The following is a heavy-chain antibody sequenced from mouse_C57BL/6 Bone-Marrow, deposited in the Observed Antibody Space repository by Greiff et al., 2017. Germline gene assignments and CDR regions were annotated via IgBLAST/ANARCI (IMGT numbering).Heavy chain of an antibody. Sequence: EVMLVESGGGLVKPGGSLKLSCAASGFTFSDYGMHWVRQAPEKGLEWVAYISSGSSTIYYADTVKGRFPISRDNAKNTLFLQMTSLRSEDTAMYYCARPDDYAWFAYWGQGTLVTVSA. CDR1: GFTFSDYG. D-gene: IGHD2-4*01. CDR2: ISSGSSTI. V-gene: IGHV5-17*01. J-gene: IGHJ3*01. CDR3: ARPDDYAWFAY.